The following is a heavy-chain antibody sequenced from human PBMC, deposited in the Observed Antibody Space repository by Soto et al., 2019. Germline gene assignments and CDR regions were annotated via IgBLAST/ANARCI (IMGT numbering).Heavy chain of an antibody. Sequence: SETLSLTCTVSGGSISSYYWSWIRQPPGKGLEWVGYIYYSGSTNYNPSLKSRVTISVDTSKNQFSLKLSSVTAADTAVYYCAREAKGSGSYYEFWSSGNWFDPWGQGTLVTVSS. CDR3: AREAKGSGSYYEFWSSGNWFDP. D-gene: IGHD3-10*01. CDR2: IYYSGST. V-gene: IGHV4-59*01. J-gene: IGHJ5*02. CDR1: GGSISSYY.